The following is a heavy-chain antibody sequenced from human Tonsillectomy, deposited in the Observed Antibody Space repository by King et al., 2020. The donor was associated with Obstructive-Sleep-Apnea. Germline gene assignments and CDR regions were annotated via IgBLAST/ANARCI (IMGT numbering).Heavy chain of an antibody. CDR2: MFYSGSI. V-gene: IGHV4-59*12. CDR1: GDSISSYY. D-gene: IGHD3-10*01. Sequence: PLQESGPGLVKPSETLSLTCTVSGDSISSYYWSWIRQPPGKGLEWIGYMFYSGSIKYNPSLKSRVTISIDTSKSQFSLRLSSVTAADTAVYYCASLLGWELFHYFDYWGQGALVTVSS. J-gene: IGHJ4*02. CDR3: ASLLGWELFHYFDY.